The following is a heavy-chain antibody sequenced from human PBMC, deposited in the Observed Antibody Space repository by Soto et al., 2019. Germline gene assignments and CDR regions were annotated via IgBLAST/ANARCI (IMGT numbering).Heavy chain of an antibody. Sequence: QVQLVQSGAEVKQPGSSVKVSCRASGGTFSSYAVSWVRRAPGQGLEWMGVIIPLLGTPKYAPKFQDRVSITADGSATTAYMELSSLRSDDTAVYYCARESSSPNYYYYGMDIWGQGTTVTVSS. CDR3: ARESSSPNYYYYGMDI. D-gene: IGHD6-6*01. V-gene: IGHV1-69*01. CDR1: GGTFSSYA. CDR2: IIPLLGTP. J-gene: IGHJ6*02.